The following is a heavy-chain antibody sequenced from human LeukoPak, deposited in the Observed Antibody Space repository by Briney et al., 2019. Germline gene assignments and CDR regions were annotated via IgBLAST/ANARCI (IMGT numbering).Heavy chain of an antibody. Sequence: GESLKISCKGSGYSFTSYWIGWVRQMPGKGLEWMGIIYPGDSDTRYSPSFQGQVTISADKSISTAYLQRSSLKASDTAMYYCARAPLQYCSGGSCQSPPDYWGQGTLVTVSS. CDR2: IYPGDSDT. CDR3: ARAPLQYCSGGSCQSPPDY. D-gene: IGHD2-15*01. V-gene: IGHV5-51*01. J-gene: IGHJ4*02. CDR1: GYSFTSYW.